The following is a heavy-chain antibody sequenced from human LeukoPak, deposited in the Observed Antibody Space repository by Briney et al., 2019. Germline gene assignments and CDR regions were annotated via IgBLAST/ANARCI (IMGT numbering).Heavy chain of an antibody. Sequence: PGGSLRLSCAASGFNVSSNYMSWVRQAPGKGLEWVSVIYSGGTTYYADSVKGRFTISRDNSKNTLYLQMNSLRAEDTAVYYYARDNWGATYWYFDLWGRGTLVTVSS. J-gene: IGHJ2*01. CDR2: IYSGGTT. CDR3: ARDNWGATYWYFDL. D-gene: IGHD7-27*01. CDR1: GFNVSSNY. V-gene: IGHV3-53*01.